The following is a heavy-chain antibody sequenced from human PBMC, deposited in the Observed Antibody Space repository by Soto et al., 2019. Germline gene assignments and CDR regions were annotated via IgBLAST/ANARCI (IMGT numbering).Heavy chain of an antibody. CDR2: INAGNGDT. V-gene: IGHV1-3*01. Sequence: GASVKVSCKASGYTFSSYPMHWVRQAPGQRLEWTGWINAGNGDTKYSQKFQGRVTITRDTSAITAYMELSSLTSEDTAVYYCVRDWTHYDSSGPGDYWGQGTLVTVSS. D-gene: IGHD3-22*01. J-gene: IGHJ4*02. CDR1: GYTFSSYP. CDR3: VRDWTHYDSSGPGDY.